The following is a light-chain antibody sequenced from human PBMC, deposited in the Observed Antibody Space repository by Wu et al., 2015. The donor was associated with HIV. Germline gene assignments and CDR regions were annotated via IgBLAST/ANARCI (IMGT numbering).Light chain of an antibody. CDR3: QQSGGA. CDR1: HSLSSN. V-gene: IGKV3-15*01. CDR2: GAS. Sequence: EVVMTQSPATLSVSPGESATLSCRASHSLSSNLAWYQQKPGQAPRLLIYGASTRATGIPARFSGSGSGTEFTLTISSLQSEDVAVYYCQQSGGAFGQGTKGGN. J-gene: IGKJ1*01.